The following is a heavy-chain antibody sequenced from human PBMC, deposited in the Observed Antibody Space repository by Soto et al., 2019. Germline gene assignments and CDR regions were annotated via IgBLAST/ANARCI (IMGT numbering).Heavy chain of an antibody. D-gene: IGHD2-21*02. CDR2: MYNTGST. V-gene: IGHV4-59*01. CDR1: GGSISGYY. CDR3: ARDLWGYCGTDCYPLDV. Sequence: SETLSLTCTLSGGSISGYYWRWIRQPPGKELERIGYMYNTGSTVYNPSFKSRLTISVDTSKNQFSLKLNSVTAADTAVYYCARDLWGYCGTDCYPLDVWGQGTTVTVSS. J-gene: IGHJ6*02.